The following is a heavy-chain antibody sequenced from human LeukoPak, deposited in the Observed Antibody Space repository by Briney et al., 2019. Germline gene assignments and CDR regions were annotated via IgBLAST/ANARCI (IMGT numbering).Heavy chain of an antibody. V-gene: IGHV1-2*02. J-gene: IGHJ4*02. Sequence: ASVKVSCKASGYTFTGHYMCWVRQAPGQGLEWMGWINPNSGDTNYAQKFQGRVTMTRGTSISTAYMDLNRLTSDDTAVYYCARRLTTSQDLDYWGQGTLVTVSS. CDR3: ARRLTTSQDLDY. D-gene: IGHD2-2*01. CDR2: INPNSGDT. CDR1: GYTFTGHY.